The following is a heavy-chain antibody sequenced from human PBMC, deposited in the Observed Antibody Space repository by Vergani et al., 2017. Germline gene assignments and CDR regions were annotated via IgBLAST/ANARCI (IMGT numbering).Heavy chain of an antibody. V-gene: IGHV7-4-1*02. D-gene: IGHD4-11*01. CDR2: INTNTGNP. CDR1: GYTFTSYD. Sequence: QVQLVQSGAEVKKPGASVKVSCKASGYTFTSYDINWVRQATGQGLEWMGWINTNTGNPTYAQGFTGRFVFSLDTSVSTAYLQISSLKAEDTAVYYCARGSRMTTGPYYFDYWGQGTLVTVSS. J-gene: IGHJ4*02. CDR3: ARGSRMTTGPYYFDY.